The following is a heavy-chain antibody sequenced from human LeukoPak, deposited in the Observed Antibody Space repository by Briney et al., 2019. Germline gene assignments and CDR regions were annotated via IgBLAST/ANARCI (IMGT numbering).Heavy chain of an antibody. CDR2: ISSSSSYI. J-gene: IGHJ4*02. V-gene: IGHV3-21*01. Sequence: SGGSLRLSCAASGFTFSSYAMSWVRQAPGKGLEWVSSISSSSSYIYYADSVKGRFTISRDNAKNSLYLQMNSLRAEDTAVYYCARAVAGTGFFDYWGQGTLVTVSS. CDR1: GFTFSSYA. CDR3: ARAVAGTGFFDY. D-gene: IGHD6-19*01.